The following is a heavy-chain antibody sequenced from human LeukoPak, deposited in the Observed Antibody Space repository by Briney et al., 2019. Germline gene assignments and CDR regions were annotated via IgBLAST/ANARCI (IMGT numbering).Heavy chain of an antibody. D-gene: IGHD3-22*01. V-gene: IGHV3-21*06. Sequence: PGGSLRLSCAASGFSFSTYSMNWVRQAPGKGLEWVSSISRNSRYIYYADSMRGRFTISRDNAKNSLYLQMNSLKPEDTAVYYCARGQLYYDSSGFDYWGQGTLVTVSS. CDR2: ISRNSRYI. CDR3: ARGQLYYDSSGFDY. J-gene: IGHJ4*02. CDR1: GFSFSTYS.